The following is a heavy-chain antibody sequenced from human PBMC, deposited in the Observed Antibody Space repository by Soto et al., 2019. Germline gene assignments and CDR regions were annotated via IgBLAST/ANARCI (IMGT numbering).Heavy chain of an antibody. J-gene: IGHJ5*02. CDR1: GGSISNSANH. CDR3: GKGVRGVPDWFDP. V-gene: IGHV4-31*03. D-gene: IGHD3-10*01. CDR2: IYYSGGT. Sequence: QVQLQESGPGLVRPSQTLSLSCTVSGGSISNSANHWSWIRQHPGEGLEWIGYIYYSGGTYYRTSLKGRVTMSINESNNQFSLKLSSGTAADTAVYYCGKGVRGVPDWFDPWGQVTLVTVSS.